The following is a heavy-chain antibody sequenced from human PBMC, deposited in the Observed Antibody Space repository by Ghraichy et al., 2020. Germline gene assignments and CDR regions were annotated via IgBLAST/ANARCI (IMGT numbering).Heavy chain of an antibody. CDR1: GGSISSSSYY. Sequence: SETLSLTCTVSGGSISSSSYYWGWIRQPPGKGLEWIGSIYYSGSTYYNPSLKSRVTISVDTSKNQFSLKLSSVTAADTAVYYCARHYGGNHIVATIGYWGQGTLVTVSS. CDR2: IYYSGST. CDR3: ARHYGGNHIVATIGY. V-gene: IGHV4-39*01. D-gene: IGHD5-12*01. J-gene: IGHJ4*02.